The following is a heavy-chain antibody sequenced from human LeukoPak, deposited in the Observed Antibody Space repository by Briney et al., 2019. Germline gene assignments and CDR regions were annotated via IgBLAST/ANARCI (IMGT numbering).Heavy chain of an antibody. J-gene: IGHJ3*02. CDR3: ARERRSSSPGEQQLVRAFDI. Sequence: ASVNVSCKASGYTFTNYAMNWVRQAPGQGLEWMGWINTNTGNPTYAQGFTGRFVFSLDTSVSTAYLQISSLKAEDTAMYYCARERRSSSPGEQQLVRAFDIWGQGTMVTVSS. V-gene: IGHV7-4-1*02. CDR2: INTNTGNP. CDR1: GYTFTNYA. D-gene: IGHD6-13*01.